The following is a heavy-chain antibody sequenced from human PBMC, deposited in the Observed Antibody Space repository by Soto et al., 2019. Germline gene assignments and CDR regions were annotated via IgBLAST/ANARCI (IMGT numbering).Heavy chain of an antibody. V-gene: IGHV3-30*18. Sequence: GGSLRLSCTASGFTFSSNAMHWVRQAPGKGLEWVAFISYDGKVKYDADSVKGRITISRDNSKNTVYLKMNSLKPEDTAVYYCAKDRATCYALDYWGRGTQVTVSS. CDR2: ISYDGKVK. J-gene: IGHJ4*02. D-gene: IGHD2-2*01. CDR3: AKDRATCYALDY. CDR1: GFTFSSNA.